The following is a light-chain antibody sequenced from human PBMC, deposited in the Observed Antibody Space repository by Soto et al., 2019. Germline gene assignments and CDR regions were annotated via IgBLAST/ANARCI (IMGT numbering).Light chain of an antibody. CDR1: SSDVGGYHY. Sequence: QSALTQPASVSGSPGQSITISCTGTSSDVGGYHYVSWYQQHPGKAPKLMIYDVTNRPSGVSNRFSGSKSDNTASLTISGLQAEDEADYYCSSYTSSVSVVFGGGTKVTVL. CDR2: DVT. CDR3: SSYTSSVSVV. J-gene: IGLJ2*01. V-gene: IGLV2-14*03.